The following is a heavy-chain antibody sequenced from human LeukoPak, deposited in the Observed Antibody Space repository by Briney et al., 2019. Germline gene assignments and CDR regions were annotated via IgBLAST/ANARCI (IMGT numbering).Heavy chain of an antibody. CDR2: ICYTGST. D-gene: IGHD6-19*01. J-gene: IGHJ4*02. Sequence: SETLSLTCTVSGGSISSYYWSWIRQPPGKGLEWIGYICYTGSTNHNPSLRSRVTISVDTSKNQFSLKLSSVTAADTAVYYCARHSSGWYYFDYWGQGTLVTVSS. CDR1: GGSISSYY. CDR3: ARHSSGWYYFDY. V-gene: IGHV4-59*08.